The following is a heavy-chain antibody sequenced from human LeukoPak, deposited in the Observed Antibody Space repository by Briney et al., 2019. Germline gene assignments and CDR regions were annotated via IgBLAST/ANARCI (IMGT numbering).Heavy chain of an antibody. D-gene: IGHD3-10*01. Sequence: PSETLSLTCTVSGGSISSSSYYWGWIRQPPGKGLEWIGEINHSGSTHYNPSFKSRVTILVDTSRNQFSLKLTSVTAADTAVYYCARGPDSGSHFAWFDPWGQGTLVTVSS. J-gene: IGHJ5*02. CDR2: INHSGST. CDR1: GGSISSSSYY. V-gene: IGHV4-39*07. CDR3: ARGPDSGSHFAWFDP.